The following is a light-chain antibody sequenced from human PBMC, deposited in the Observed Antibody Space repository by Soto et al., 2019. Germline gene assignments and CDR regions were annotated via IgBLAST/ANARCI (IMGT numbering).Light chain of an antibody. CDR2: DAS. J-gene: IGKJ5*01. CDR3: QHYDNIPQ. CDR1: QDISNY. Sequence: DIQMTQSPSSLSASVGDRVTITCQASQDISNYLNWYQQKPGKAPKLLIYDASNLETGVPSRFSGSGSGTDFTFTISSLQPEDIATYYCQHYDNIPQFGQGTRLEIK. V-gene: IGKV1-33*01.